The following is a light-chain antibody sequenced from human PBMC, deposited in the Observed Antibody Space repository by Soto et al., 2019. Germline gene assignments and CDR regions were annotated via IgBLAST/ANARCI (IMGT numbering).Light chain of an antibody. CDR1: QSLLHRNGYNF. CDR3: MQALQTPRT. J-gene: IGKJ2*01. Sequence: DIVMTQSPLSLTVTPGEPASISCRSSQSLLHRNGYNFLDWYLQKPGQAPQLLIYFGSYRASGVPDRFSGSGSGTDFTLKISRVEAEDVGVYYCMQALQTPRTFGQGTKLEI. CDR2: FGS. V-gene: IGKV2-28*01.